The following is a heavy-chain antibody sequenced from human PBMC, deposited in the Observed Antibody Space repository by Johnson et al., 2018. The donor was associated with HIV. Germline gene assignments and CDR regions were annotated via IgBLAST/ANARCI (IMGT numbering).Heavy chain of an antibody. Sequence: QVQLVESGGGVVQPGRSLRLSCAASGFTFNNYGMHWVRQAPGKGLEWVAVIRYDGSNKFYIDSVKGRFTISRDNSKNTLFLQMSSLRAEDAAVYYCAKDSGDGDNRWGAFDFWGQGTMVTVSS. D-gene: IGHD5-24*01. J-gene: IGHJ3*01. CDR2: IRYDGSNK. CDR3: AKDSGDGDNRWGAFDF. V-gene: IGHV3-33*03. CDR1: GFTFNNYG.